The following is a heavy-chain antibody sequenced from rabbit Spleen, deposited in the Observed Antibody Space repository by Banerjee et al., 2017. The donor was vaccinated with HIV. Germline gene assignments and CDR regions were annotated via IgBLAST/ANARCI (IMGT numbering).Heavy chain of an antibody. CDR1: GFSFSSRKW. V-gene: IGHV1S45*01. J-gene: IGHJ6*01. CDR2: IYGGSSGSI. Sequence: QEQLEESGGDLVKPEESLTLTCTASGFSFSSRKWICWVRQAPGKGLEWIGCIYGGSSGSIYYGSWARGRFTISKTSSTTVTLQMSSLTVADTATYFCARDTGTSFSTYGMDLWGQGTLVTVS. D-gene: IGHD8-1*01. CDR3: ARDTGTSFSTYGMDL.